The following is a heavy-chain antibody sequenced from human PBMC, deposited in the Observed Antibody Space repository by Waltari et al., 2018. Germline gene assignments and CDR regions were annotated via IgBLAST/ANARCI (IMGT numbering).Heavy chain of an antibody. J-gene: IGHJ4*02. CDR3: ATNLQAAEGMDS. V-gene: IGHV4-4*07. D-gene: IGHD6-13*01. Sequence: QVQLQESGPRLVKPSETLSLTCTVSGRSIRNHYWNWIRQPAGKGLEWIGRIYSTGTTNFNPSLKGRVTRSVDTSKNHFSLNLTSLTAADTALYYCATNLQAAEGMDSWGQGTLVFVSS. CDR2: IYSTGTT. CDR1: GRSIRNHY.